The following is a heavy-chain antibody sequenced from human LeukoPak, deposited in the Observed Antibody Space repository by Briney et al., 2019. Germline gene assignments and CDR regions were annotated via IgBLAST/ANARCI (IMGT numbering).Heavy chain of an antibody. V-gene: IGHV3-21*01. CDR2: ISSSGSHI. J-gene: IGHJ3*02. Sequence: PGGSLRLSCAASGFTFSSYSMNWVRQAPGKGLEWVSYISSSGSHIYYADSLKGRFTISRDNAKNSLYLQMNSLRAEDPAVYYCARSGYCSGGSCYYAFDIWGQGTMVTVSS. CDR1: GFTFSSYS. CDR3: ARSGYCSGGSCYYAFDI. D-gene: IGHD2-15*01.